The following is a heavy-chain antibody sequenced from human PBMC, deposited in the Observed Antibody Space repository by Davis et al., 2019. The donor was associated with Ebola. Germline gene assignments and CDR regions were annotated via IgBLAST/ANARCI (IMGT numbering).Heavy chain of an antibody. CDR1: GGSISSSSYY. J-gene: IGHJ5*02. CDR2: IYYSGST. Sequence: MPSETLSLTCTVSGGSISSSSYYWGWIRQPPGKGLEWIGSIYYSGSTYYNPSLKSRVTISVDTSKNQFSLKLSSVTATDTAVYYCARVGYSYVDNWFDPWGQGTLVTVSS. D-gene: IGHD5-18*01. CDR3: ARVGYSYVDNWFDP. V-gene: IGHV4-39*07.